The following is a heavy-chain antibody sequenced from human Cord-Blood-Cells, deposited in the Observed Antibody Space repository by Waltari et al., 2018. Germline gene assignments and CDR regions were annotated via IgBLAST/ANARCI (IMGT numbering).Heavy chain of an antibody. CDR3: ARAYDSSGYYFLDFDY. D-gene: IGHD3-22*01. J-gene: IGHJ4*02. Sequence: QLQLQESGPGLVKPSETLSLTCTVSGGSISSSSYYWGWIRQPPAKGLAWIGSIYYSGSTYYNPSLKSRVTISLDTSKNQFSLKLSAVAAADTAVYYCARAYDSSGYYFLDFDYWGQGTLVTVSS. V-gene: IGHV4-39*01. CDR1: GGSISSSSYY. CDR2: IYYSGST.